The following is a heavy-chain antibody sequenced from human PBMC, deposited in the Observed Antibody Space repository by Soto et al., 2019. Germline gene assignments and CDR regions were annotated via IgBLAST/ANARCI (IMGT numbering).Heavy chain of an antibody. Sequence: QVQLEHSATEVKKPGASVKVSCKASGYIFTAYSMHWVRQAPGQGREWVGWVNPNSGDTIYAQKFQGRVTLMTDTSTKTACMELHGLKSDDTATYYCAREASAEISLDYWGQGTLVIVSS. D-gene: IGHD6-13*01. V-gene: IGHV1-2*02. CDR2: VNPNSGDT. CDR1: GYIFTAYS. J-gene: IGHJ4*02. CDR3: AREASAEISLDY.